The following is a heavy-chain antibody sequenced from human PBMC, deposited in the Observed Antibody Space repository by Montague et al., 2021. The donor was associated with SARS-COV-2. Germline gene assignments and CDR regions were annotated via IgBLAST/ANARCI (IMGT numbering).Heavy chain of an antibody. CDR1: GGSISISNR. D-gene: IGHD3-9*01. Sequence: SETLSLTCAVSGGSISISNRWSWVRQPPGKGLEWIGYFYYSGSTNYNPSLKSRVTISVDTSKNQFSLKLTSVTAADTAVYFCARVYYDISAMDVWGQGTTVTVSS. CDR3: ARVYYDISAMDV. V-gene: IGHV4-4*02. J-gene: IGHJ6*02. CDR2: FYYSGST.